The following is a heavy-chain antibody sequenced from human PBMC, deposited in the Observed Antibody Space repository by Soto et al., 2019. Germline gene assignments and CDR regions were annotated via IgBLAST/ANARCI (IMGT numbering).Heavy chain of an antibody. Sequence: EVQLVESGGGLVQPGGSLRLSCVVSGFTLSDHYIDWVRQAPGKGLEWVGRTKNKAQRYTTEYAASVKGRFTISRDDSENSLYRQMNSLKTEDTAVYYCVRWDSGNPENWGQGTLVTVSA. J-gene: IGHJ4*02. CDR2: TKNKAQRYTT. CDR1: GFTLSDHY. V-gene: IGHV3-72*01. CDR3: VRWDSGNPEN. D-gene: IGHD1-26*01.